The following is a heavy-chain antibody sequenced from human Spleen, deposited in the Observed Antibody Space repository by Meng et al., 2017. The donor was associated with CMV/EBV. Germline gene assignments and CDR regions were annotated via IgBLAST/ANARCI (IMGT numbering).Heavy chain of an antibody. D-gene: IGHD6-13*01. V-gene: IGHV3-7*01. CDR3: TRDINPLYSRPPY. CDR2: MNQDGSEK. CDR1: GFTFSNYY. Sequence: GGSLRLSCTASGFTFSNYYMTWVRQAPGKGLEWVANMNQDGSEKYYVDSVKGRFTISRDNAENSLYLQMISLRAEDTAVYYCTRDINPLYSRPPYWGQGTPVTVSS. J-gene: IGHJ4*02.